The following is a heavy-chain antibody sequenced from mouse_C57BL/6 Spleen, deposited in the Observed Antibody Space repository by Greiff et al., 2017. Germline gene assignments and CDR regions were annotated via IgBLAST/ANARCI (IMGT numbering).Heavy chain of an antibody. CDR1: GFTFSDYY. J-gene: IGHJ1*03. V-gene: IGHV5-16*01. D-gene: IGHD1-1*02. Sequence: EVKLVESEGGLVQPGSSMKLSCTASGFTFSDYYMAWVRQVPEKGLEWVANINYDGSSTYYLDSLKSRFIISRDNAKNILYLQMSSLKSEDTATYYCARGGGYWYFDVWGTGTTGTVSS. CDR3: ARGGGYWYFDV. CDR2: INYDGSST.